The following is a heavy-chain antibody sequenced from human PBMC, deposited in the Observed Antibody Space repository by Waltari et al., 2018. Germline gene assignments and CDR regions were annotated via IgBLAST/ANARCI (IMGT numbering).Heavy chain of an antibody. J-gene: IGHJ4*02. V-gene: IGHV3-7*01. CDR3: ARDIGWDY. CDR2: IKQDGSEK. CDR1: GFTFSSYW. Sequence: EVQLVESGGGLVQPGGYLRLSCAASGFTFSSYWRSWVRQAPGKGLEWLANIKQDGSEKYYVDSVKGRFTISRDNAKNSLYLQMNSLRAEDTAVYYCARDIGWDYWGQGTLVTVSS.